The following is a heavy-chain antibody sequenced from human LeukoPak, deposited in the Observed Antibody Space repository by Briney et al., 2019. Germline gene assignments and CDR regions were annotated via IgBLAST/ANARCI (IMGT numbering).Heavy chain of an antibody. CDR1: GFTFNNYW. D-gene: IGHD1-7*01. CDR2: INLDGSDK. CDR3: AKEGKTRNWNYFQAKPVY. J-gene: IGHJ4*02. Sequence: PGGSLRLSCAASGFTFNNYWMTWVRQAPGKGLEWVGNINLDGSDKYYGDSVKGRFTISRDNAKNSLYLQMNSLRAEDTAVYYCAKEGKTRNWNYFQAKPVYWGQGTLVTVSS. V-gene: IGHV3-7*03.